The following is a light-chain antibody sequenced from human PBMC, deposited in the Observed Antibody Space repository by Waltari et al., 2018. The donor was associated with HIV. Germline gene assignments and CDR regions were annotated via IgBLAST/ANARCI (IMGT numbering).Light chain of an antibody. V-gene: IGKV3-20*01. CDR2: GAS. Sequence: EIVLTQSPGTLSLSPGERGTLSCRASQSVSSSYLAWYQQKPGQAPRLLIYGASSRATGIPDRFSGSGSGTDFTLSISGLEPEDFAVYYCQHFGSSHLTFGGGTKVEI. CDR1: QSVSSSY. J-gene: IGKJ4*01. CDR3: QHFGSSHLT.